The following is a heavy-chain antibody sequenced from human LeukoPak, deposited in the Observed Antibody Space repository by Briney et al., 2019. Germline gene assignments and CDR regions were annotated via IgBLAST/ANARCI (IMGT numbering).Heavy chain of an antibody. CDR2: IYYSGST. CDR1: GGSISSGDYY. Sequence: PSQTLSLTCTVSGGSISSGDYYWSWIRQPPGKGLEWIGYIYYSGSTYYNPSLKSRVTISVDTSKNQFSLKLSSVTAADTAVSYCAREVVVVPAAISNYYYYMDVWGKGTTVTVSS. J-gene: IGHJ6*03. V-gene: IGHV4-30-4*08. CDR3: AREVVVVPAAISNYYYYMDV. D-gene: IGHD2-2*01.